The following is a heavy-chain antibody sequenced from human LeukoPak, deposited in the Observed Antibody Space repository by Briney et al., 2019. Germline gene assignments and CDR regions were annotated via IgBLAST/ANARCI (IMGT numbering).Heavy chain of an antibody. Sequence: ASVKVSCKASGYTFTGYYMHWVRQAPGQGLEWMGWINPNSGGTNYAQKFQGRVTMTRDTSISTAYMELSRLRSDDTAVYYCARGPMVRGVIIIRSYSDYWGQGTLVTVSS. J-gene: IGHJ4*02. D-gene: IGHD3-10*01. CDR2: INPNSGGT. CDR1: GYTFTGYY. V-gene: IGHV1-2*02. CDR3: ARGPMVRGVIIIRSYSDY.